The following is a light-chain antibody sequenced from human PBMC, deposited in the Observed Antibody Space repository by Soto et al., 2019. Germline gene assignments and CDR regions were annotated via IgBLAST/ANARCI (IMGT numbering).Light chain of an antibody. CDR2: RNN. CDR3: AAWDDSLSGRV. CDR1: SSNIGTNY. J-gene: IGLJ2*01. V-gene: IGLV1-47*01. Sequence: QSVLTQPPSASGTPGQGVTISCSGRSSNIGTNYVYWYQQLPGTAPKLLIYRNNQRPSGVPDRFSGSKSGTSASLAISGLRSDDEADYYCAAWDDSLSGRVFGGGTKLTVL.